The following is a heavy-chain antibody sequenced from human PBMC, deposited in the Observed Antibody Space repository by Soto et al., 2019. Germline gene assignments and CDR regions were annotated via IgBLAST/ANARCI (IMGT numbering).Heavy chain of an antibody. V-gene: IGHV6-1*01. CDR1: GDSVSSNSAA. CDR2: TYYRSRWYN. D-gene: IGHD6-19*01. J-gene: IGHJ6*02. CDR3: AIGIAVAGYYYYGMDV. Sequence: PSQTLSLTCVISGDSVSSNSAAWNWIRQSPSRDLEWLGRTYYRSRWYNDYAVSVKSRITVNPDTSKNQFSLHLNSVTPEDTAVYYCAIGIAVAGYYYYGMDVWGQGTTVTVSS.